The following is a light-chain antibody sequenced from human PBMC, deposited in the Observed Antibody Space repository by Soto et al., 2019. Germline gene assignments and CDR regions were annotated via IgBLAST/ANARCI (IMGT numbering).Light chain of an antibody. CDR3: SSLTSGSTRV. V-gene: IGLV2-14*01. CDR1: SSDVGGYDY. J-gene: IGLJ1*01. Sequence: QSALTQPASVSGSPGQSITISCTGTSSDVGGYDYVSWYQQHPDKAPKLIIYEVTDRPSGVSSRFSGSKSGNTASLTISGRQAEDEADYYCSSLTSGSTRVFGTGTKLTVL. CDR2: EVT.